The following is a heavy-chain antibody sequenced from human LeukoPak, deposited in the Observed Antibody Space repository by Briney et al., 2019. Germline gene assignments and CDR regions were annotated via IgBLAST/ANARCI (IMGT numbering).Heavy chain of an antibody. Sequence: SETLSLTCAVYGGSFSGYYWSWIRQPPGKGLEWIGEINHSGSTNYNPSLKSRVTISVDTSKNQFSLKLSSVTAADTAVYYCARGAPVYYGSGSYFPSTYYYYGMDVWGQGTLVTVSS. CDR2: INHSGST. J-gene: IGHJ6*02. V-gene: IGHV4-34*01. CDR1: GGSFSGYY. D-gene: IGHD3-10*01. CDR3: ARGAPVYYGSGSYFPSTYYYYGMDV.